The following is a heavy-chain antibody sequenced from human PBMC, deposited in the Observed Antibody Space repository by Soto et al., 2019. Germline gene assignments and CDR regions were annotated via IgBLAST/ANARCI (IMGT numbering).Heavy chain of an antibody. CDR2: ISTYNSNT. Sequence: ASVKVSCKASSYTFTNYGITWVRQAPGQGLEWMGWISTYNSNTKYAQRLQGRVTMTTDTSTNTAYMELSSLRSDDTAVYYCARGKDDDTSGDSFYGMDVWG. CDR3: ARGKDDDTSGDSFYGMDV. V-gene: IGHV1-18*01. D-gene: IGHD3-22*01. J-gene: IGHJ6*02. CDR1: SYTFTNYG.